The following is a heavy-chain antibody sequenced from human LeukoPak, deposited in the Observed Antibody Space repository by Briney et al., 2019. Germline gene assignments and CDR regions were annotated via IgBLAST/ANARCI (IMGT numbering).Heavy chain of an antibody. Sequence: SVKVSCKASGGTFSSYAISWVRQAPGQGLEWMGGIIPIFGTANYAQKFQGRVTITADESTSTAYMELNSLRAEDTAVYYCARETGSAVGSTDFDYWGQGTLVTVSS. CDR3: ARETGSAVGSTDFDY. CDR2: IIPIFGTA. D-gene: IGHD4-17*01. CDR1: GGTFSSYA. J-gene: IGHJ4*02. V-gene: IGHV1-69*01.